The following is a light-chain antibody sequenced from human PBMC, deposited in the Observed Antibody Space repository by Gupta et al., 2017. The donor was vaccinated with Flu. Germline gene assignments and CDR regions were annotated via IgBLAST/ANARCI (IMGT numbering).Light chain of an antibody. V-gene: IGKV2-24*01. J-gene: IGKJ5*01. Sequence: DIVMTQTPLSSPVTLGQPASISCRSSQSLGHSDGNTYLRWVQQRPGQPPRLLIYKISNRFSGVRDRFSGSGDGTDFTLKISSGEAEDVGVYYCMQATQVHRSITFGQGTQVDIK. CDR3: MQATQVHRSIT. CDR1: QSLGHSDGNTY. CDR2: KIS.